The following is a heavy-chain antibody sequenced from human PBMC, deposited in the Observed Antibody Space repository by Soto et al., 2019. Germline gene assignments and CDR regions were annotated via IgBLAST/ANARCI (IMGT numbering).Heavy chain of an antibody. CDR3: GKGNTCLVLDY. Sequence: GGSLRLSCAASGFSFSHYWMSWVRQAPGKGLEWVANINGEGIEKYYGDSVKGRFTVSSDNAQNSMYLQMNSLRADDTAVYLCGKGNTCLVLDYWGQGALVTVSS. D-gene: IGHD3-10*02. CDR2: INGEGIEK. V-gene: IGHV3-7*05. J-gene: IGHJ4*02. CDR1: GFSFSHYW.